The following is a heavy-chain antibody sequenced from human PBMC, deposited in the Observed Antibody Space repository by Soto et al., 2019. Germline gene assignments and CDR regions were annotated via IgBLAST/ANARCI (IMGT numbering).Heavy chain of an antibody. Sequence: ASVKVSCKASGGTFSSYTISWVRQAPGQGLEWMGRIIPILGIANYAQKFQGRVTITADKSTSTAYMELSSLRSEDTAVYYCARDRFPPLYSGYDPPGWFDPWGQGTLVTVSS. J-gene: IGHJ5*02. CDR3: ARDRFPPLYSGYDPPGWFDP. CDR2: IIPILGIA. D-gene: IGHD5-12*01. CDR1: GGTFSSYT. V-gene: IGHV1-69*04.